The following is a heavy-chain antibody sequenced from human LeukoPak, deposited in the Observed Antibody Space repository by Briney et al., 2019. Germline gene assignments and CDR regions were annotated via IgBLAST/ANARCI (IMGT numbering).Heavy chain of an antibody. D-gene: IGHD2-2*02. CDR1: GYTFTSYG. J-gene: IGHJ4*02. CDR2: ISAYNGNT. Sequence: ASVKVSCKASGYTFTSYGISWVRQASGQGLEWMGWISAYNGNTNYAQKLQGRVTMTTDTSTSTAYMELRSLRSDDTAVYYCARDLVGSRAYLLLYHADWGQGTLVTVSS. CDR3: ARDLVGSRAYLLLYHAD. V-gene: IGHV1-18*01.